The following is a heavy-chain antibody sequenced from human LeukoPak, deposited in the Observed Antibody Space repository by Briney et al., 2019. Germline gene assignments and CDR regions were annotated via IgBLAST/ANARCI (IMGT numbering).Heavy chain of an antibody. D-gene: IGHD3-22*01. CDR1: GGSISSSSYY. CDR3: ARQDGYYPNTIDY. J-gene: IGHJ4*02. V-gene: IGHV4-39*01. Sequence: SETLSLTCAASGGSISSSSYYWGWIRQPPGKGLEWIGSIYYSGSTYYNPSLKSRVTISVDTSKNKFSLKLSSVTAADTAVYYCARQDGYYPNTIDYWGQGTLVTVSS. CDR2: IYYSGST.